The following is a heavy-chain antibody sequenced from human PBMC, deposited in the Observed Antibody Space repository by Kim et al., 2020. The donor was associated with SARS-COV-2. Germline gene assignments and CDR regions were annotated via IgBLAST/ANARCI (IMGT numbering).Heavy chain of an antibody. D-gene: IGHD1-1*01. V-gene: IGHV3-53*04. J-gene: IGHJ6*02. CDR3: ASGIPTGMDV. Sequence: YYPDSVMGRFTISRNNSKNRLYLQMSSLIAEDTAVYYCASGIPTGMDVWGQGTTVTVSS.